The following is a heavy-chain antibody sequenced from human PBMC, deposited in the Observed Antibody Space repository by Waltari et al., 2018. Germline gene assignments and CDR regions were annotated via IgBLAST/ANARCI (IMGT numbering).Heavy chain of an antibody. CDR1: GYSFTSYW. J-gene: IGHJ4*02. Sequence: EVQLVQSGAEVKKPGESLKISCKGSGYSFTSYWIGWVRQMPGKGLEWMGIIYPGDSDTRYSPSFQGQVTISADKSISTAYLQWSSLKASDTAMYYCARHPVSIYGDPYYFDYWGQGTLVTVSS. CDR2: IYPGDSDT. CDR3: ARHPVSIYGDPYYFDY. V-gene: IGHV5-51*01. D-gene: IGHD4-17*01.